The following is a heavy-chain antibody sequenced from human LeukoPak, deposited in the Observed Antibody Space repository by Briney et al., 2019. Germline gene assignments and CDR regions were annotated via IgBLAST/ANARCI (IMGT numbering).Heavy chain of an antibody. V-gene: IGHV3-23*01. J-gene: IGHJ4*02. CDR1: GFSFNNYA. CDR3: ARRGGRNGWGDFDY. Sequence: GGSLRLSCAASGFSFNNYAMNWVRQAPGKGLEWVSTISVSGDSTFYADSVQGRFTISRDTSRNSLSLHMNSLRAEDTAVYFCARRGGRNGWGDFDYWGQGALVTVSS. CDR2: ISVSGDST. D-gene: IGHD3-10*01.